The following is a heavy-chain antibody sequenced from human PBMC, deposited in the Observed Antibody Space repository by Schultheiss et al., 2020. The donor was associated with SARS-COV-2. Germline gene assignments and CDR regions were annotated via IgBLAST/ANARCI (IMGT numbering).Heavy chain of an antibody. D-gene: IGHD3-10*01. CDR2: ISGSGTTI. CDR1: GFTFSSYS. J-gene: IGHJ6*02. CDR3: ARDNTYYGPMDV. Sequence: GESLKISCAASGFTFSSYSMNWVRQAPGKGLEWVSYISGSGTTIYYADSVKGRFTISRDNAKISLYLQMNSLRAEDTAVYYCARDNTYYGPMDVWGQGTTVTVSS. V-gene: IGHV3-48*04.